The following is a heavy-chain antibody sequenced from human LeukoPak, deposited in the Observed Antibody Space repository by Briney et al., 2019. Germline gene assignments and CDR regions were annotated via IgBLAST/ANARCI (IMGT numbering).Heavy chain of an antibody. J-gene: IGHJ6*03. Sequence: SETLSLTCTVSGGSISSYYWSWIRQPPGKGLEWIGEINHSGSTNYNPSLKSRVTISLDTSKNQFSLKLSSVTAADTAVYYCARDEYSSSYYYYMDVWGKGTTVTVSS. CDR1: GGSISSYY. D-gene: IGHD6-6*01. CDR3: ARDEYSSSYYYYMDV. CDR2: INHSGST. V-gene: IGHV4-34*01.